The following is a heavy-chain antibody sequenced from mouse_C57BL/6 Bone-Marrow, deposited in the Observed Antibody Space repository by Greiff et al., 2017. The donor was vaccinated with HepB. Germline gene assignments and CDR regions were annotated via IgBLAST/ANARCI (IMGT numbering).Heavy chain of an antibody. Sequence: QLQQPGAELVKPGASVKLSCKASGYTFTSYWMQWVKQRPGQGLEWIGEIDPSDSYTNYNQKFKGKATLTVDTSSSTAYMQLSSLTSEDSAVYYCARRGANWDWYFDVWGTGTTVTVSS. J-gene: IGHJ1*03. CDR3: ARRGANWDWYFDV. CDR1: GYTFTSYW. CDR2: IDPSDSYT. V-gene: IGHV1-50*01. D-gene: IGHD4-1*01.